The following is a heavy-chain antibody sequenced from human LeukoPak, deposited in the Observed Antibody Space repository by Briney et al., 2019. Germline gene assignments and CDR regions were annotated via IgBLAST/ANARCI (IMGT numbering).Heavy chain of an antibody. D-gene: IGHD2-21*02. J-gene: IGHJ3*02. CDR1: GGTFSSYA. Sequence: GASVKVSCKASGGTFSSYAISWVRQAPGQGLEWMGRIIPILGIANYAQKFQGRVTITADKSTSTAYMELSSLRSEDTAVYYCASEYCGGDCRSAFDIWGQGTMVTVSS. CDR3: ASEYCGGDCRSAFDI. V-gene: IGHV1-69*04. CDR2: IIPILGIA.